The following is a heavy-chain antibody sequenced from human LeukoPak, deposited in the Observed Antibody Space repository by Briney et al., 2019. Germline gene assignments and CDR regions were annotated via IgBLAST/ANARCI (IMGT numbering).Heavy chain of an antibody. V-gene: IGHV3-21*01. Sequence: GGSLRLSCAASGFTFSSYSMNWVRQAPGKGLEWVSSISSSSSYIYYADSVKGRFTISRDNAKNSLYLQMNSLRAEDTAVYYCARHPDTAMVNWFDPWGQGTLVTVSS. CDR1: GFTFSSYS. CDR2: ISSSSSYI. D-gene: IGHD5-18*01. J-gene: IGHJ5*02. CDR3: ARHPDTAMVNWFDP.